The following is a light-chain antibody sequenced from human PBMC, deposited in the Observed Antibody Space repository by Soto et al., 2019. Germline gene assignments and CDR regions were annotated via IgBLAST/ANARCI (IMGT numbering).Light chain of an antibody. CDR1: QSVGSY. CDR3: QHYVSPPIT. Sequence: EIVLIQSPATLSLSPGERATLSCRASQSVGSYLAWYQHKPGQAPRLLISDASNRATGIPARFSGSGAGTDFTLTISRLEPEDFAVYYCQHYVSPPITFGQGTRLEIK. V-gene: IGKV3-11*01. CDR2: DAS. J-gene: IGKJ5*01.